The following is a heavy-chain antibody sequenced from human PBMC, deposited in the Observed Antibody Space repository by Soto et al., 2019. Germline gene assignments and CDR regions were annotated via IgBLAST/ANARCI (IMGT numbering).Heavy chain of an antibody. CDR2: VYYTVTT. CDR1: GGSISSYF. D-gene: IGHD6-13*01. CDR3: ARDLAAVPSAFDY. J-gene: IGHJ4*02. Sequence: QVQLQESGPGLLKPSETLSLTCTVSGGSISSYFYIWVRQPPGKGLEWIGSVYYTVTTVYNPSLKNGNTISVDTSKTQLSLNLRSVTAADKAVYYCARDLAAVPSAFDYWGRRTLVTVSS. V-gene: IGHV4-59*01.